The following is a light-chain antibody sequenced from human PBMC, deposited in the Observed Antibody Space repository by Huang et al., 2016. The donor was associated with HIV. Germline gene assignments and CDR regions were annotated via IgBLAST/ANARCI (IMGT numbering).Light chain of an antibody. CDR3: QQYYSPPQT. CDR1: QSILHSSNNKNY. V-gene: IGKV4-1*01. CDR2: WAS. Sequence: DIVMTQSPDSLAVSLGERATINCKSSQSILHSSNNKNYLAGYQQKPGQPPKLLIYWASTRESGVPDRFSGSGSGTDFTLTINSLQAEDVAVYYCQQYYSPPQTFGPGTKVDIK. J-gene: IGKJ3*01.